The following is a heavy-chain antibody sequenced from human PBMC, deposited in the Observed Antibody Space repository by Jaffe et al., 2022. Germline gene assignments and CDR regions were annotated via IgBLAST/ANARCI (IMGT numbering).Heavy chain of an antibody. J-gene: IGHJ1*01. V-gene: IGHV1-46*03. D-gene: IGHD2-15*01. CDR1: GYTFTSYY. CDR3: ARVGYCSGGSCYSSAEYFQH. CDR2: INPSGGST. Sequence: QVQLVQSGAEVKKPGASVKVSCKASGYTFTSYYMHWVRQAPGQGLEWMGIINPSGGSTSYAQKFQGRVTMTRDTSTSTVYMELSSLRSEDTAVYYCARVGYCSGGSCYSSAEYFQHWGQGTLVTVSS.